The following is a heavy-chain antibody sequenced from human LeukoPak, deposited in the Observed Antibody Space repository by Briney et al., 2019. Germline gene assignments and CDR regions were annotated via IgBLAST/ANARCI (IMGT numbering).Heavy chain of an antibody. D-gene: IGHD4-11*01. J-gene: IGHJ4*02. CDR3: ARGTTVTTDLDY. Sequence: PGGSLRLSCAASGFTFSSYAMHWVRQAPGKGLEWVAVMSYDGSNKYYADSVKGRFTISRDNSKNTLYLQMNSLRAEDTAVYYCARGTTVTTDLDYWGQGTLVTVSS. CDR1: GFTFSSYA. V-gene: IGHV3-30-3*01. CDR2: MSYDGSNK.